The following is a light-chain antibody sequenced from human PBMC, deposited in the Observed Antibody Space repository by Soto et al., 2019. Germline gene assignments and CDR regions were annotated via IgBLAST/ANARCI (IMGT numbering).Light chain of an antibody. J-gene: IGKJ2*01. CDR2: GAS. CDR1: QSVSSN. Sequence: EIVMTQSPATLSVSPGERAPLSCRASQSVSSNLAWYQQKPGQAPRLLIYGASTRATGIPARFSGSGSGTEFTLTISRLQSEDFAVYYCQQYNNWPLYTFGQGTKLEIK. V-gene: IGKV3-15*01. CDR3: QQYNNWPLYT.